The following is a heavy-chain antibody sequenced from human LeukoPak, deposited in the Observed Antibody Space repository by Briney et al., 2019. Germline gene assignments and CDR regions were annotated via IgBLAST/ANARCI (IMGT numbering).Heavy chain of an antibody. CDR3: AVPKGGSSWYAQIDY. CDR1: GGTFSSYA. Sequence: SVKVSCKASGGTFSSYAISWVRQAPGQGLEWMGGIIPIFGTANYAQKFQGRVTITTDESTSTAYMELSSPRSEDTAVYYCAVPKGGSSWYAQIDYWGQGTLVTVSS. CDR2: IIPIFGTA. J-gene: IGHJ4*02. V-gene: IGHV1-69*05. D-gene: IGHD6-13*01.